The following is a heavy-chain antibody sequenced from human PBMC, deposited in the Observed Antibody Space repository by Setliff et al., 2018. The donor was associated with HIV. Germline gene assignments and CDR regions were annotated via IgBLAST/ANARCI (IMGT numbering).Heavy chain of an antibody. J-gene: IGHJ1*01. CDR3: ARGPYAEYFQE. Sequence: SETLSLTCAVSGYSISSGYFWGWIRQPPGKGLEWIGSISYSGKTYYNPSLKSRVTISVDTSKNQFSLKLSSVTAADTAVFYCARGPYAEYFQEWGQGTLVTVSS. CDR1: GYSISSGYF. CDR2: ISYSGKT. V-gene: IGHV4-38-2*01.